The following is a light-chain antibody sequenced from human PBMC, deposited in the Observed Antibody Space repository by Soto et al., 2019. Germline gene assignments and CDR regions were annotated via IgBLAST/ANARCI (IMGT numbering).Light chain of an antibody. CDR3: CSYAGSFIWL. CDR1: SSDVGGYTF. CDR2: EVA. Sequence: QSVLTQPPSASGSPGQSVTISCTGTSSDVGGYTFVSWYQQRPGKAPQLIIYEVARRPFGVPDRFSGSKSGDTASLTISGLQGDDEADFYCCSYAGSFIWLFGGGTKLTVL. J-gene: IGLJ3*02. V-gene: IGLV2-8*01.